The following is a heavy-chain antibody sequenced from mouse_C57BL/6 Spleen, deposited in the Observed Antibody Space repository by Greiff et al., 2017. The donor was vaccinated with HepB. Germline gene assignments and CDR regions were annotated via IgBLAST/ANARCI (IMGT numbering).Heavy chain of an antibody. CDR1: GYTFTSYW. D-gene: IGHD2-5*01. CDR2: IHPNSGST. J-gene: IGHJ4*01. Sequence: QVQLQQPGAELVKPGASVKLSCKASGYTFTSYWMHWVKQRPGQGLEWIGMIHPNSGSTNYNEKFKSKATLTVDKSSSTAYMQLSSLTSEDSAVYYCAREGVTTFNYYAMDYWGQGTSVTVSS. V-gene: IGHV1-64*01. CDR3: AREGVTTFNYYAMDY.